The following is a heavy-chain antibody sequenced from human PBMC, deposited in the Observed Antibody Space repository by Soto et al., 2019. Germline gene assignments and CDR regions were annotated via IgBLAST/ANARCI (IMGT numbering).Heavy chain of an antibody. V-gene: IGHV3-23*01. CDR1: GFTFSSYA. CDR2: ISGGTSST. J-gene: IGHJ4*02. D-gene: IGHD6-13*01. CDR3: AKERWAAAGTPNLDN. Sequence: EVQLLESGGGLVQPGGSLRLSCAASGFTFSSYAMSWVRPAPGKGLEWVSAISGGTSSTYYADSVKGRFTISRDNSKYTLYLQMNSLAAEDTAVYDCAKERWAAAGTPNLDNWGQGALVTVSS.